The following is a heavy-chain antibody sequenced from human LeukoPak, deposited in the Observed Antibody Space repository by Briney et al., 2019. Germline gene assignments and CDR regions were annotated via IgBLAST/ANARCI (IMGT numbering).Heavy chain of an antibody. V-gene: IGHV4-59*01. CDR1: GGSISSYY. D-gene: IGHD3-22*01. J-gene: IGHJ4*02. Sequence: PSETLSLTCTVSGGSISSYYWSWIRQPPGKGLEWIGYIYYSGSTNYNPSLKSRVTISVDTSKNQFSLKLSSVTAADTAVYYCARWGDSSGYFDYWGQGTLVTVSS. CDR3: ARWGDSSGYFDY. CDR2: IYYSGST.